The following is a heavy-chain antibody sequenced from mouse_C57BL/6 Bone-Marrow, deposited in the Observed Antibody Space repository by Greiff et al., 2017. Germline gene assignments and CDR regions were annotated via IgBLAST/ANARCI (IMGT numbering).Heavy chain of an antibody. CDR3: ASSVRRYFDY. CDR2: FDPSGSYT. V-gene: IGHV1-69*01. Sequence: VQLQQPGAELVMPGASVKLSCKASGYTFSSYWMHWVKQRPGQGLEGIGEFDPSGSYTIYNQKFKGRSTLTVDKSSSTAYLQLRSLTSEDSSVYSCASSVRRYFDYWGQGTTLTVSA. CDR1: GYTFSSYW. J-gene: IGHJ2*01.